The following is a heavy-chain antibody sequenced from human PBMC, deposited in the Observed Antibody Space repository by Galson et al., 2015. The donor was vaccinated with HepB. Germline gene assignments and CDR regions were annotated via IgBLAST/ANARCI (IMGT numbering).Heavy chain of an antibody. J-gene: IGHJ3*02. CDR2: ISYDGSNK. D-gene: IGHD3-3*01. CDR3: ARDLRIFGDPAHAFDI. Sequence: SLRLSCAASGFTFSSYAMHWVRQAPGKGLEWVAVISYDGSNKYYADSVKGRFTISRDNSKNTLYLQMNSLRAEDTAVYYCARDLRIFGDPAHAFDIWGQGTMVTVSS. V-gene: IGHV3-30-3*01. CDR1: GFTFSSYA.